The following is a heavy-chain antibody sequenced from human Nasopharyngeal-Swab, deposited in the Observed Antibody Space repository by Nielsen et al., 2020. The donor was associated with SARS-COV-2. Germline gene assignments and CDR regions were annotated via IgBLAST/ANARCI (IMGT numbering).Heavy chain of an antibody. J-gene: IGHJ3*01. V-gene: IGHV6-1*01. D-gene: IGHD6-13*01. Sequence: SQTLSLTCAISGASVSNDRAAWSWIRQSPSRGLEWLGRTWYRSKWNYDYATSLSGRLTVSPDTAKNQFSLHLNSVPPDDTAVYFCARIQQQLPGIVWGQGTMVIVSS. CDR1: GASVSNDRAA. CDR3: ARIQQQLPGIV. CDR2: TWYRSKWNY.